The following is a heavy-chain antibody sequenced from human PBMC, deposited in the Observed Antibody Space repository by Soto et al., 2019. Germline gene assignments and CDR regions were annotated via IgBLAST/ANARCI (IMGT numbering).Heavy chain of an antibody. V-gene: IGHV4-39*01. Sequence: SETLSLTCTVSGGSISSSSYYWGWIRQPPGKGLEWIGSIYYSGSTYYNPSLKSRVTLSVDTSNNQFSLKLSSVTAADTAVYYCARHASTYYYDSSGYSRDNWFDPWGQGTLVTVSS. CDR1: GGSISSSSYY. J-gene: IGHJ5*02. D-gene: IGHD3-22*01. CDR2: IYYSGST. CDR3: ARHASTYYYDSSGYSRDNWFDP.